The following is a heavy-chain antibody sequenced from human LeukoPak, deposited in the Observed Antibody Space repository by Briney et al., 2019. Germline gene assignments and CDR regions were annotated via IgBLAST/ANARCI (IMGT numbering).Heavy chain of an antibody. CDR3: ARDLGWRDSSGSSDY. CDR2: ISAYNGNT. CDR1: GYTFTSYG. D-gene: IGHD3-22*01. V-gene: IGHV1-18*01. J-gene: IGHJ4*02. Sequence: GVSVKVSCKASGYTFTSYGIGWVRQAPGQGLEWMGWISAYNGNTNYAQKLQGRVTMTTDTSTSTAYMELRSLRSDDTAVYYCARDLGWRDSSGSSDYWGQGTLVTVSS.